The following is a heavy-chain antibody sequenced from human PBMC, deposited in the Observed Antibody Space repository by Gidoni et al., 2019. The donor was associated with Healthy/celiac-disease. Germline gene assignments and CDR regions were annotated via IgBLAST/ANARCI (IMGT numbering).Heavy chain of an antibody. CDR1: GFTFSSYW. J-gene: IGHJ6*02. CDR2: INSDGSST. V-gene: IGHV3-74*01. Sequence: EVQLVESGGGLVQPGGSLSLSCAASGFTFSSYWMHWVRQAPGKGLVWVSRINSDGSSTSYADSVKGRFTISRDNAKNTLYLQMNSLRAEDTAVYYCARGYGDYYYGMDVWGQGTTVTVSS. D-gene: IGHD1-20*01. CDR3: ARGYGDYYYGMDV.